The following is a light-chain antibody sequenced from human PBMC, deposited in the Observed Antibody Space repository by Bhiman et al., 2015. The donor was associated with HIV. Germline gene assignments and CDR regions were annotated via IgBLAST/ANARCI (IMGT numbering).Light chain of an antibody. Sequence: QSALTQPAFVSGSLGQSITISCTGTSSDIGSWNFVSWFQQYPGKAPKVMIFDVSNRPSGISNRFSGSKSGNTASLTISGLLAEDEADYSRDRALLYVFGSGTKVTVL. CDR2: DVS. CDR3: DRALLYV. V-gene: IGLV2-14*03. CDR1: SSDIGSWNF. J-gene: IGLJ1*01.